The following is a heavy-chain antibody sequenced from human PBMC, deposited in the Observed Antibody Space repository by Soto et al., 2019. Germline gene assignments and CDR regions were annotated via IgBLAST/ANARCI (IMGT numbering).Heavy chain of an antibody. CDR3: ARRRNWYGLFDY. CDR1: GYSISSNSNF. D-gene: IGHD1-1*01. CDR2: INYSGSI. V-gene: IGHV4-39*01. J-gene: IGHJ4*02. Sequence: QMQLQESGPGLVKPSETLSLTCTVSGYSISSNSNFWGWIRRPPGKGLEWIGSINYSGSIEYNPSLKSRVTISVDTSKNQFSLRLRSVTAADTAVYYCARRRNWYGLFDYWGQGTLVTVSS.